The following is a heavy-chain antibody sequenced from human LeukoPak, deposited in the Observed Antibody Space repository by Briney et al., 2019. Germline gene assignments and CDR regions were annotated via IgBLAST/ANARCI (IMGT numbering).Heavy chain of an antibody. Sequence: SQTLSLTCTVSGGSISSGGYYWSWIRQHPGKGLEWIGYIYYSGSTYYNPSLKSRVTISVDTSKNQFSLKLSSVTAADTAVYYCARGIDTAMVTWEKDYYGSSGYHYFDYWGQGTLVTVSS. D-gene: IGHD3-22*01. CDR1: GGSISSGGYY. J-gene: IGHJ4*02. CDR3: ARGIDTAMVTWEKDYYGSSGYHYFDY. CDR2: IYYSGST. V-gene: IGHV4-31*03.